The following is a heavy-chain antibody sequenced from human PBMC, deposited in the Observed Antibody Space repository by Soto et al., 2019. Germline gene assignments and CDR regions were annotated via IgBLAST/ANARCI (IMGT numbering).Heavy chain of an antibody. V-gene: IGHV5-51*01. CDR1: GYSFTSNL. CDR2: IYPADSDT. J-gene: IGHJ5*02. Sequence: GESLKISCKGSGYSFTSNLIAWVRQMPGKGLEWMGIIYPADSDTRYSPSFQGQVTISADKSISTAYLQWSSLKASDTAMYYCARVTPETCGGDCYSDWFDPWGQGTLVTVSS. CDR3: ARVTPETCGGDCYSDWFDP. D-gene: IGHD2-21*02.